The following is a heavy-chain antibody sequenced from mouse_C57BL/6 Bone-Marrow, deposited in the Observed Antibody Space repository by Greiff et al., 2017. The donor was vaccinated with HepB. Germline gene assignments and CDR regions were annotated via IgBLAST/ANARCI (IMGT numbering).Heavy chain of an antibody. V-gene: IGHV1-69*01. J-gene: IGHJ1*03. CDR2: IDPSDSYT. CDR3: AREDYYGSSYDWYFDV. D-gene: IGHD1-1*01. Sequence: VQLQQPGAELVMPGASVKLSCKASGYIFTSYWMHWVKQRPGQGLEWIGEIDPSDSYTNYNQKFKGKSTLTVDKSSSTAYMQLSSLTSEDSAVYYCAREDYYGSSYDWYFDVWGTGTTVTVSS. CDR1: GYIFTSYW.